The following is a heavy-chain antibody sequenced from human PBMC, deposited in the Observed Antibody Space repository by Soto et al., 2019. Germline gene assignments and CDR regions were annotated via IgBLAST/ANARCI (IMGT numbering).Heavy chain of an antibody. D-gene: IGHD1-26*01. CDR2: MVGDGSSS. V-gene: IGHV3-23*01. Sequence: EVQLLESGGGLAQPGGSLRLSCAASGFIFRTYAMNWVRQAPGKGLEWVSVMVGDGSSSDYAASVRGRFTISRDNSKNTLYLQMNNVRAEDTAVYYCAKDLRPDGRCDLDYWGQGTLVTVSS. J-gene: IGHJ4*02. CDR3: AKDLRPDGRCDLDY. CDR1: GFIFRTYA.